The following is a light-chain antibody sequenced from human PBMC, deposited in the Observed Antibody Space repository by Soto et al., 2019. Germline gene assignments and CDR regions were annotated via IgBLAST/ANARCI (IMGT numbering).Light chain of an antibody. J-gene: IGKJ5*01. CDR1: QSVSSSY. CDR3: QQYGISLIT. V-gene: IGKV3-20*01. CDR2: STS. Sequence: EIVLTQSPGTLSLSPGERATLSCRASQSVSSSYLAWYQQKPGQAPRLLIYSTSSRATGIPDRFSGSGSGTDFTLTISRLEPEDFAVYYCQQYGISLITFGQGTRLEI.